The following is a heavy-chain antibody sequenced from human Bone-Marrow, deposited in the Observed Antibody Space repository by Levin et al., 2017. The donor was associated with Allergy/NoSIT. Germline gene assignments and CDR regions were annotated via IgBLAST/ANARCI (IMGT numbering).Heavy chain of an antibody. CDR2: ISARSNI. CDR1: GFTFTSYT. J-gene: IGHJ6*02. Sequence: LSLPCAASGFTFTSYTMNWVRQAPGRGLEWVASISARSNIYYAESVKGRFTISRDNAKNSLYVQMDSLRAEDTAEYYCTRAQECRSTACSGRGNYYYGMDVWGQGTTVTVSS. V-gene: IGHV3-21*01. CDR3: TRAQECRSTACSGRGNYYYGMDV. D-gene: IGHD2-2*01.